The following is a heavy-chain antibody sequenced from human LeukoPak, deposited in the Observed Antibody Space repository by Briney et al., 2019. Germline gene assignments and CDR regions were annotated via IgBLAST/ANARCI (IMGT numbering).Heavy chain of an antibody. CDR1: GGSISSSSYY. Sequence: PSETLSLTCTVSGGSISSSSYYWGWIRQPPGKGLEWIGSIYYSGSTYYNPSLKSRVTISVDTSKNQFSLKLSSVTAADTAVYYCASMGGPKDGAFDIWGQGTMVTVSS. CDR2: IYYSGST. D-gene: IGHD2-15*01. J-gene: IGHJ3*02. V-gene: IGHV4-39*07. CDR3: ASMGGPKDGAFDI.